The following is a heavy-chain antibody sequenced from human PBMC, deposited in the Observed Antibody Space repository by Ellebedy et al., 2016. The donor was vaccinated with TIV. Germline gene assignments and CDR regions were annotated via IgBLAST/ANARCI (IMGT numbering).Heavy chain of an antibody. Sequence: GESLKISCKASGSSFTSYWIGWVRQMPGKGLEWMGIIYPGDSESRYSPSLQGQITISADKSITTAYLQWSLKASDTAMYYCVRRFDYGDSYGALDLWGQGTMVTVSS. CDR1: GSSFTSYW. V-gene: IGHV5-51*01. CDR3: VRRFDYGDSYGALDL. D-gene: IGHD4-17*01. CDR2: IYPGDSES. J-gene: IGHJ3*01.